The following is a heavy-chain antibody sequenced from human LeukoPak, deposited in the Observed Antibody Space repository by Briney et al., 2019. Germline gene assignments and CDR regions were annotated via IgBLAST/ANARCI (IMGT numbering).Heavy chain of an antibody. V-gene: IGHV3-21*01. CDR3: ARDGGHYGGNSFDY. J-gene: IGHJ4*02. CDR2: ISSSSSYI. D-gene: IGHD4-23*01. CDR1: GFTFSSYS. Sequence: PGGSLRLSCAASGFTFSSYSMNWVRQAPGKGLEWVSSISSSSSYIYYADSVKGRFTISRDNAKNSLYLRMNSLRAEDTAVYYCARDGGHYGGNSFDYWGQGTLVTVSS.